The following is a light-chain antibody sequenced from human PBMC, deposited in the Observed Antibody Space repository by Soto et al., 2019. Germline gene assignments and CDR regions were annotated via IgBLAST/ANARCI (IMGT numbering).Light chain of an antibody. Sequence: DVVMTQSPLSLPVTLGQPASISCRSSQSPLYSDGNTYLSWFHQRPDQSPRRLSYKVSHRDSGVPDRFSGSGSGTDFTLQINRVEAEDLGVYYCMQGTYWPYTLGQGTKLEIK. CDR3: MQGTYWPYT. CDR1: QSPLYSDGNTY. V-gene: IGKV2-30*01. J-gene: IGKJ2*01. CDR2: KVS.